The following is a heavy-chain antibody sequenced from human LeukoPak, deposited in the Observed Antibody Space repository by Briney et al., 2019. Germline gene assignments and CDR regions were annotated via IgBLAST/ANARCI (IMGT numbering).Heavy chain of an antibody. Sequence: GGSLRLSCAASGFTFSSYSMNWVRQAPGKGLEWVSSISSSSSYIYHTDSGKGRFTISRDNAKNSLYLQMNSLRAEDTAVYYCARDKMATLISCDYWGQGTLVTVSS. J-gene: IGHJ4*02. CDR2: ISSSSSYI. CDR3: ARDKMATLISCDY. CDR1: GFTFSSYS. D-gene: IGHD5-24*01. V-gene: IGHV3-21*01.